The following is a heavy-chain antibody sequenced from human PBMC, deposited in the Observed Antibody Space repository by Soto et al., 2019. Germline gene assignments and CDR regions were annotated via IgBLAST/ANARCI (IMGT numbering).Heavy chain of an antibody. CDR2: ISSSSSYI. CDR1: GFTFSSYS. D-gene: IGHD3-3*01. Sequence: GGSLRLSCAASGFTFSSYSMNWVRQAPGKGLEWVSSISSSSSYIYYAGSVKGRFTISRDNAKNSLYLQMNSLRAEDTAVYYCARDLLIGGYYPRRRYYYYMDVWGKGTTVTVSS. CDR3: ARDLLIGGYYPRRRYYYYMDV. V-gene: IGHV3-21*01. J-gene: IGHJ6*03.